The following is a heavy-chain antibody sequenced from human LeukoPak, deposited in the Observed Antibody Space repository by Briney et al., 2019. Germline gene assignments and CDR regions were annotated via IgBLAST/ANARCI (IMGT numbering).Heavy chain of an antibody. CDR2: IYYSGST. D-gene: IGHD3-10*01. J-gene: IGHJ4*02. CDR1: DGSISSSSYY. Sequence: SETLSLTCAVSDGSISSSSYYWGWLRQPPGKGLEWIGSIYYSGSTYFNASLKSRVTISVDTAKNQLSLKLSSVTAADTAVYYCASQPTYYYGSGSRGYFDHWGQGTLVTVSS. V-gene: IGHV4-39*01. CDR3: ASQPTYYYGSGSRGYFDH.